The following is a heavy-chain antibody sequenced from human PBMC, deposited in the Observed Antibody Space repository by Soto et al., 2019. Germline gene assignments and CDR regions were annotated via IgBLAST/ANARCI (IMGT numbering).Heavy chain of an antibody. CDR2: IYYSGST. CDR3: ARGRYCSGGSCPGRRTNYYYYYYMDV. CDR1: GGSISSYY. D-gene: IGHD2-15*01. J-gene: IGHJ6*03. V-gene: IGHV4-59*01. Sequence: SETLSLTCTVSGGSISSYYWSWIRQPPGKGLEWIGYIYYSGSTNYNPPLKSRVTISVDTSKNQFSLKLSSVTAADTAVYYCARGRYCSGGSCPGRRTNYYYYYYMDVWGKGTTVTVSS.